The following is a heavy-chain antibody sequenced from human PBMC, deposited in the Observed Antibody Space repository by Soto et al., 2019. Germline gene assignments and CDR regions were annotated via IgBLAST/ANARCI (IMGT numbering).Heavy chain of an antibody. CDR3: ARKKGYSYGPHYFDY. CDR1: GGSISSGGYY. V-gene: IGHV4-31*03. D-gene: IGHD5-18*01. J-gene: IGHJ4*02. Sequence: SETLSLTCTVSGGSISSGGYYWSWIRQHPGKGLEWIGYIYYSGSTFYTPTLKSRVTISVDTSKNQFSLNLSSVTAADTAEYYCARKKGYSYGPHYFDYWGQGTLVTVSS. CDR2: IYYSGST.